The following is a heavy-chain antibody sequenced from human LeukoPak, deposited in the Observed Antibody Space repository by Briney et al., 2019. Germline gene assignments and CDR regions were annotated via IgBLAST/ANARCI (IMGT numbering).Heavy chain of an antibody. V-gene: IGHV4-59*01. CDR2: IYYSGST. CDR3: ARGRLNDYGDNVDYYYGMDV. CDR1: GGSISSYY. J-gene: IGHJ6*04. D-gene: IGHD4-17*01. Sequence: SETLSLTCTVSGGSISSYYWSWIRQPPGKGLEWIGYIYYSGSTNYNPSLKSRVTISVDTSKNQFSLKLSSVTAADTAVYYCARGRLNDYGDNVDYYYGMDVWGKGTTVTVSS.